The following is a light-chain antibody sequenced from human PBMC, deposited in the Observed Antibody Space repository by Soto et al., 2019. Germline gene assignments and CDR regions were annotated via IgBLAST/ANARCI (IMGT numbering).Light chain of an antibody. CDR3: SSYTTSRTRV. Sequence: QSALTQPASVSGSPGQSIAISCTGSSSDVGIYNYVSWYQQHPGKVPKPIIYEVSNRPSGVSNRFSGSKSGNTASLTISGLQAEDEADYYCSSYTTSRTRVFGTGTKLTVL. V-gene: IGLV2-14*01. CDR1: SSDVGIYNY. J-gene: IGLJ1*01. CDR2: EVS.